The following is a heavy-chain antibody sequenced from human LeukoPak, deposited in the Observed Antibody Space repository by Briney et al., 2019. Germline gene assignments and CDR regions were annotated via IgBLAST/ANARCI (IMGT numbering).Heavy chain of an antibody. CDR2: INPSGGST. CDR1: GYTFTSYY. J-gene: IGHJ4*02. CDR3: ARDYGSGSYYKGYYFDY. D-gene: IGHD3-10*01. V-gene: IGHV1-46*01. Sequence: GASVKVSCKVSGYTFTSYYMHWVRQAPGQGLEWMGIINPSGGSTSYAQKFQGRVTMTRDTSTSTVYMELSSLRSEDTAVYYCARDYGSGSYYKGYYFDYWGQGTLVTVSS.